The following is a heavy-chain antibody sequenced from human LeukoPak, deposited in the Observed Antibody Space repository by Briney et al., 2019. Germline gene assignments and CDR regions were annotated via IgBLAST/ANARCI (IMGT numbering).Heavy chain of an antibody. V-gene: IGHV3-21*01. J-gene: IGHJ4*02. CDR1: GFTFSSYS. Sequence: GGSLRLSCAASGFTFSSYSMNWVRQAPGKGLEWVSSISSTSSYIRYPDSVMGRFTISRDNAKNSLYLEMNSLRAEDTAVYYCARGVDTAMAIDYWGQGTQVTVSS. D-gene: IGHD5-18*01. CDR2: ISSTSSYI. CDR3: ARGVDTAMAIDY.